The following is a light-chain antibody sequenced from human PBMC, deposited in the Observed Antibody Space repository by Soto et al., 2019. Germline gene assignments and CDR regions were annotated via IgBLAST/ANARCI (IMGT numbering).Light chain of an antibody. J-gene: IGLJ2*01. V-gene: IGLV3-25*02. Sequence: SYELTHPPSVSVSPGQTARITCSGDALPKQYAYWYQQKPGQAPVLVIYKDNERPSGIPERFSGSSSGTTVTLTISGVQAEDEADYYCQSADSSGTYVVFGGGTK. CDR3: QSADSSGTYVV. CDR1: ALPKQY. CDR2: KDN.